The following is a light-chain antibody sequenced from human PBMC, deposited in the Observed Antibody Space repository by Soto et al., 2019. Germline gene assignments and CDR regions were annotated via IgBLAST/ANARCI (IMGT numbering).Light chain of an antibody. CDR1: QSVTSSY. CDR3: QQYGSSPPLT. Sequence: EMVLTQSPGTLSLSPVERATLSCRASQSVTSSYLAWYQQKPGQAPRLLIYGASSRATGIPDRFSGSGSGTDFTLTISRLEPEDFVVYYCQQYGSSPPLTFGGGTKVDIK. CDR2: GAS. J-gene: IGKJ4*01. V-gene: IGKV3-20*01.